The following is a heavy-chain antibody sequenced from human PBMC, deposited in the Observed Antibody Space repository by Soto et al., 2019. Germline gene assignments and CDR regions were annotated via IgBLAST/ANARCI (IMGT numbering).Heavy chain of an antibody. J-gene: IGHJ4*02. Sequence: SVKVSCKASGFTFTSSAVQWVRQARGQRLEWIGWIVVGSGNTNYAQKFQERVTITRDMSTSTAYVELSSLRSEDTAVYYCAADLYDYYDSSGYYPYWGQGTLVTVSS. V-gene: IGHV1-58*01. CDR1: GFTFTSSA. D-gene: IGHD3-22*01. CDR2: IVVGSGNT. CDR3: AADLYDYYDSSGYYPY.